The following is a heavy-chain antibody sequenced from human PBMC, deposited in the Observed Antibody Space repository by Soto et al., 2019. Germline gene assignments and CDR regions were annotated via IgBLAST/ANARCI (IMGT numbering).Heavy chain of an antibody. J-gene: IGHJ4*02. CDR1: GGTFSSYT. CDR2: IIPILGIA. V-gene: IGHV1-69*02. Sequence: QVQLVQSGAEVKKPGSSVKVSCKASGGTFSSYTISWVRQAPGQGLEWMGRIIPILGIANYAQKFQGRVTITADKSTSTADMELSSLRSEDTAVYYCARGYYYGWGGGSFDYWGQGTLVTVSS. D-gene: IGHD3-10*01. CDR3: ARGYYYGWGGGSFDY.